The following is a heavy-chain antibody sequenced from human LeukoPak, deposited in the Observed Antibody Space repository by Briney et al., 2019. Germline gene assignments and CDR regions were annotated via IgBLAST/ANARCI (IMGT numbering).Heavy chain of an antibody. J-gene: IGHJ4*02. D-gene: IGHD3-16*01. CDR1: GFPFSSYS. Sequence: GGSLRLSCAASGFPFSSYSMNWVGQAPGKGLEWVSSISSSGDYISYADSVTGRFTISRDNAENSLFLQMHSLGVEDTAVYYCARDTPGTGGDALDIWGQGTLVTVSS. V-gene: IGHV3-21*01. CDR3: ARDTPGTGGDALDI. CDR2: ISSSGDYI.